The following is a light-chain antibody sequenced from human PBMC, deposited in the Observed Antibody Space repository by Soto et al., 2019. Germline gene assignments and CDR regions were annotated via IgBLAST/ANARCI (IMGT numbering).Light chain of an antibody. CDR2: GAS. J-gene: IGKJ4*01. CDR1: QTVRNN. V-gene: IGKV3-15*01. Sequence: EIVLTHSPATLSLSPGERATLSCSASQTVRNNYLAWYQQKPGQTPRLLIYGASTRATGIPARFSGSGYGTEFTLTISSLQSEDFAVYYCQQYNTWPLTFGGGTKVDIK. CDR3: QQYNTWPLT.